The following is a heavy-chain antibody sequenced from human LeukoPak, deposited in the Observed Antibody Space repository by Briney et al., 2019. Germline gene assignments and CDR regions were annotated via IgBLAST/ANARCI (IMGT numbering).Heavy chain of an antibody. CDR2: INHSGST. D-gene: IGHD5-18*01. V-gene: IGHV4-34*01. Sequence: PSETLSLTCAVYGGSFSGYYWSWIRQPPGKGLEWIGEINHSGSTNYNPSLKSRVTISVDTSKNHFSLKLSSVTAADTAVYYCARGTGIQLWLLVGLRTEYFDYWGQGTLVTVSS. CDR1: GGSFSGYY. J-gene: IGHJ4*02. CDR3: ARGTGIQLWLLVGLRTEYFDY.